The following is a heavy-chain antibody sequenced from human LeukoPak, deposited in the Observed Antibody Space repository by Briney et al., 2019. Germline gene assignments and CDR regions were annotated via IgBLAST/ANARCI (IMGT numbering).Heavy chain of an antibody. CDR2: ISSSGTII. V-gene: IGHV3-11*04. J-gene: IGHJ4*02. D-gene: IGHD3-16*02. CDR1: GFTFSDYY. CDR3: AREFGYDYVWGSYRLGRNNYFDY. Sequence: GGSLRLSCAASGFTFSDYYMSWIRQAPGKGLEWVSYISSSGTIIYYADSVKGRFTTSRDNAKNSLYLQMNSLRAEDTAVYYCAREFGYDYVWGSYRLGRNNYFDYWGQGTLVTVSS.